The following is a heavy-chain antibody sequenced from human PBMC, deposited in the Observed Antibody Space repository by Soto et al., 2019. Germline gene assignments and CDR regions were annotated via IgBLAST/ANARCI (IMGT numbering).Heavy chain of an antibody. CDR2: INPHSGST. CDR3: ARAVYCGDDCYSYGMDV. CDR1: GYSFTDDY. D-gene: IGHD2-21*02. J-gene: IGHJ6*02. Sequence: QVQVVHSGAEVKKPGASVKISCKTSGYSFTDDYLHWVRQAPGQGLEWVGWINPHSGSTNFAQNFLGRVSMPRDTSISTAYIELFSLTSDDTAIYYCARAVYCGDDCYSYGMDVWGQGTTVTVSS. V-gene: IGHV1-2*02.